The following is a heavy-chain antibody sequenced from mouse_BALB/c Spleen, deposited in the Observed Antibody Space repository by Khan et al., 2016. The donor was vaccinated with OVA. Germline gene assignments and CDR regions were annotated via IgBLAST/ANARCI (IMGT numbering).Heavy chain of an antibody. D-gene: IGHD2-2*01. CDR3: TRHGYVAWFTY. CDR1: GYSFTTYY. Sequence: EVQRVESGPELMKPGASVKISCMASGYSFTTYYIHWVMQSHGKSLEWIGYIDPFSGSTTYNQKFKGKATLTVDKSSSTAYIHLSNLTSEYSAVYYCTRHGYVAWFTYWGQGTLVTVSA. V-gene: IGHV1S135*01. J-gene: IGHJ3*01. CDR2: IDPFSGST.